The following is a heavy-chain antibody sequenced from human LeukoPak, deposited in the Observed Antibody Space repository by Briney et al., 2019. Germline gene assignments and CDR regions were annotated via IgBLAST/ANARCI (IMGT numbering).Heavy chain of an antibody. D-gene: IGHD6-19*01. J-gene: IGHJ4*02. CDR2: ISAYNGNT. V-gene: IGHV1-18*01. Sequence: ASVKVSCKASGYTFTNYAITWVRQAPGQGLEWMGWISAYNGNTNYAQKLQGRVTMTTDTSTSTAYMELRSLRSDDTAVYYCARDLEAVASRLFDYWGQGTLVTVSS. CDR1: GYTFTNYA. CDR3: ARDLEAVASRLFDY.